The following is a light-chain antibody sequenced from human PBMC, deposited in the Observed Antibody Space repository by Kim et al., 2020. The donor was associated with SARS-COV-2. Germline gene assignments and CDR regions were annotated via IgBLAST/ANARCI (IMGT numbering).Light chain of an antibody. CDR2: GAS. V-gene: IGKV3-15*01. Sequence: PGERATRSCRASQIIRTNLAWYQQHPGQAPRLLNYGASTRATGIPARFSGSGSGTEFTLTINSLQSEDFAVYYWQQYNSWPPFTFGQGTKLEIK. CDR3: QQYNSWPPFT. J-gene: IGKJ2*01. CDR1: QIIRTN.